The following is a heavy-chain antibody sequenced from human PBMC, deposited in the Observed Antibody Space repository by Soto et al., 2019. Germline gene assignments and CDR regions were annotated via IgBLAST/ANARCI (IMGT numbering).Heavy chain of an antibody. CDR1: GYTFTSHT. CDR2: IIVSHGRP. CDR3: AREPEDGVPGDF. D-gene: IGHD3-3*01. J-gene: IGHJ4*02. Sequence: QVQLVQSGAEVKEPGASVKVSCKASGYTFTSHTIHWARPAPGQGLEWMGWIIVSHGRPRIAPHFQGRVTLTTDTSATTAYMELNSLTSEDTAVYFFAREPEDGVPGDFWGQGTLVVVSS. V-gene: IGHV1-3*01.